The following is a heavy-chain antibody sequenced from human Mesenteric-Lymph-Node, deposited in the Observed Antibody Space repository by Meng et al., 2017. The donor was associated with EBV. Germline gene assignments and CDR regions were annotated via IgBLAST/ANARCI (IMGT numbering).Heavy chain of an antibody. Sequence: TLHDSSPTLVKPTQTLPLSCTFSGFSLSTSGVGVGWIRQPPGKALEWLALIYWDDDKRYSPSLKSRLTITKDTSKNQVVLTMTNMDPVDTATYYCAHSGVVAQFDPWGQGTLVTVSS. CDR3: AHSGVVAQFDP. CDR2: IYWDDDK. J-gene: IGHJ5*02. CDR1: GFSLSTSGVG. D-gene: IGHD2-15*01. V-gene: IGHV2-5*02.